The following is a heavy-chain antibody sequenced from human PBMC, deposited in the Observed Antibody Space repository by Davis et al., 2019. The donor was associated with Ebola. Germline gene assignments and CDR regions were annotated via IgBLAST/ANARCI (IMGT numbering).Heavy chain of an antibody. CDR3: ARGGYCSGGSCYFFDY. CDR2: ISAYNGNT. CDR1: GYTFTSYG. J-gene: IGHJ4*02. D-gene: IGHD2-15*01. Sequence: ASVKVSCKASGYTFTSYGISWVRQAPGQGLEWMGWISAYNGNTNYAQKLQGRVTMTTDTSTSTAYMELSRLRSDDTAVYYCARGGYCSGGSCYFFDYWGQGTLVTVSS. V-gene: IGHV1-18*01.